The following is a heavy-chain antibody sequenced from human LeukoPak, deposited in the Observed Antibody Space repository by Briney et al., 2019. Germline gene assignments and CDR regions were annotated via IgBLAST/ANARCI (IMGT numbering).Heavy chain of an antibody. CDR3: ARGIQMFSQYYDFWSGYYYFDY. V-gene: IGHV1-2*02. CDR2: INPNSGGT. J-gene: IGHJ4*02. Sequence: GASVKVSCKASGYTFTGYYMHWVRQAPGQGIEWMGWINPNSGGTNYAQKFQGRVTMTRDTSISTAYMELSRLRSDDTAVYYCARGIQMFSQYYDFWSGYYYFDYWGQGTLVTVSS. D-gene: IGHD3-3*01. CDR1: GYTFTGYY.